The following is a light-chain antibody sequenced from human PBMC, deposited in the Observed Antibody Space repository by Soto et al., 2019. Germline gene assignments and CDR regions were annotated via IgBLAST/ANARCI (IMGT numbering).Light chain of an antibody. Sequence: DVQMTQSPSSLSASVGDRVTITCRASQRIRTSLNWYQQKPGKAPKFLIYDASSLQSEVPSRFSGSGSGTDFTLTISNLQPEDFATYDCQQSDSVPQTFGQGTKLEI. V-gene: IGKV1-39*01. CDR1: QRIRTS. CDR3: QQSDSVPQT. CDR2: DAS. J-gene: IGKJ2*01.